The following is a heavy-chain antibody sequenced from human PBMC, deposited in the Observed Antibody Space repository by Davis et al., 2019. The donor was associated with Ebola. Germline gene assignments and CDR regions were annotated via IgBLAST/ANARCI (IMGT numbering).Heavy chain of an antibody. CDR1: GYTFTGYY. Sequence: ASVKVSCKASGYTFTGYYMHWVRQAPGQGLEWMGWINPNSGGTNYAQKFQGRVTMTRDTSISTAYMELGRLRSDDTAVYYCARASDRYCSSTSCPPGDYWGQGTLVTVSS. CDR2: INPNSGGT. D-gene: IGHD2-2*01. CDR3: ARASDRYCSSTSCPPGDY. V-gene: IGHV1-2*02. J-gene: IGHJ4*02.